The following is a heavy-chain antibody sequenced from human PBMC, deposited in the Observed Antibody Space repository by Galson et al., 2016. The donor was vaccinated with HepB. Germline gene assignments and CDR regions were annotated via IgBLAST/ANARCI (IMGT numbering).Heavy chain of an antibody. CDR1: GFTFSSYT. V-gene: IGHV3-30-3*01. CDR2: ISFDGSNK. J-gene: IGHJ4*02. D-gene: IGHD4-17*01. CDR3: ARDRLHGDYGIDF. Sequence: YLRLSCAASGFTFSSYTMHWVRQAPGKGLEWVALISFDGSNKYYADSVKGRFTISRDNSKNTLYLQVNSLRGGDTAVYYCARDRLHGDYGIDFWGQGTLVTVSS.